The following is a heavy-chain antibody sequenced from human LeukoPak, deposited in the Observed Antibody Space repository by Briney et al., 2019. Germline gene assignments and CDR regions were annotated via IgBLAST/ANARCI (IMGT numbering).Heavy chain of an antibody. D-gene: IGHD3-3*01. J-gene: IGHJ3*02. V-gene: IGHV3-23*01. CDR1: GFTFSSYA. CDR3: AKSRRYYDFWSDYYGLDAFDI. CDR2: ISGSGGST. Sequence: PGGSLRLSCAASGFTFSSYAMSWVRQAPGKGLEWVSAISGSGGSTYYADSVKGRFTISRDNSKNTLYLQMNSLRAEDTAVYYCAKSRRYYDFWSDYYGLDAFDIWGRGTMVTVSS.